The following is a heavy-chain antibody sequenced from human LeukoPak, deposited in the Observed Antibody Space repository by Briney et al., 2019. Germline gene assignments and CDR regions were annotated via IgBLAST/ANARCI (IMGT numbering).Heavy chain of an antibody. CDR1: GYSLTNCG. CDR3: ARDASTSASDF. CDR2: ISPYSGNT. J-gene: IGHJ4*02. D-gene: IGHD6-6*01. Sequence: ASVKVSCKASGYSLTNCGISWVRQAPGQGLEWMGWISPYSGNTNYAQKLQDRVTMTTDTSTSTAYMELRRLRSDDTAMYYCARDASTSASDFWGQGTLVTVSS. V-gene: IGHV1-18*01.